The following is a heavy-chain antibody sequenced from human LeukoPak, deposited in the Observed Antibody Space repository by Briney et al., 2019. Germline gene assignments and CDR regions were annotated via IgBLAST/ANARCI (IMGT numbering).Heavy chain of an antibody. CDR3: ARGGGSSGWPIYHFDY. Sequence: ASVTVSCKASGYTFTSYDINWVRQATGPGLERVGWMNTNSGNTGYAQKFQGRVTMTRNTSISTAYMELSSLRSEDTAVYYCARGGGSSGWPIYHFDYWGQGTLVTVSS. CDR2: MNTNSGNT. D-gene: IGHD6-19*01. V-gene: IGHV1-8*01. J-gene: IGHJ4*02. CDR1: GYTFTSYD.